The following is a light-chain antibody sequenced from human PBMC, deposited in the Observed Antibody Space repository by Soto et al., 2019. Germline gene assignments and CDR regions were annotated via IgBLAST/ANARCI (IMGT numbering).Light chain of an antibody. CDR1: QTVRNNY. CDR2: GAS. J-gene: IGKJ1*01. Sequence: ESALTQSPGTLSLSPGERATLNCRASQTVRNNYLAWYQQKPGQAPRLLIYGASSRATGIPDRFSGSGSGTDFTLTISRLEPEDFAVYYCHQYDSWTFGQGTKVDIK. V-gene: IGKV3-20*01. CDR3: HQYDSWT.